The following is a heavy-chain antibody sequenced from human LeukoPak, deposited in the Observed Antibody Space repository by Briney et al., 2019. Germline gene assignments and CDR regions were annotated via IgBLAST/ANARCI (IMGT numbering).Heavy chain of an antibody. J-gene: IGHJ3*02. CDR2: ISSSSSYI. D-gene: IGHD2/OR15-2a*01. CDR1: GFTFSSYS. CDR3: ARVALSMGKNGFDI. Sequence: GGSLRLSCAASGFTFSSYSMNWVRQAPGKGLEWVSSISSSSSYICYADSVKGRFTISRDNAKNSLYLQTNSLRAEDTALYYCARVALSMGKNGFDIWGQGTTVTVSS. V-gene: IGHV3-21*01.